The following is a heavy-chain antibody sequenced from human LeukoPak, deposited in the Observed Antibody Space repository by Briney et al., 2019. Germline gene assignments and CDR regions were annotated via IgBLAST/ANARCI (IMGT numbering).Heavy chain of an antibody. CDR3: ARETEWEGFGPTYYYYYGMDV. J-gene: IGHJ6*02. Sequence: GGSLRLSCAASGFTFSTYSMNWVRQAPGKGLEWVSYISSSSSTIYYADSVNGRFTISRDNAQNSLYLQMNSLRAEHTAVYYCARETEWEGFGPTYYYYYGMDVWGQGTTVTVSS. D-gene: IGHD1-26*01. CDR1: GFTFSTYS. CDR2: ISSSSSTI. V-gene: IGHV3-48*01.